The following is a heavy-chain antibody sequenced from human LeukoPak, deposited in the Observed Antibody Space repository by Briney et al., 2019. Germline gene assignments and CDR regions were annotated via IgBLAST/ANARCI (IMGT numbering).Heavy chain of an antibody. D-gene: IGHD3-10*01. V-gene: IGHV3-23*01. CDR1: GFTFSSYG. J-gene: IGHJ4*02. CDR3: AKNTYASGSYGAFDY. Sequence: GGSLRLSCAASGFTFSSYGMSWVRQAPGKGLECVSASGSGGSTYYADSVKGRFTISRDNSMDTLYLQMNSLRAEDTALYYCAKNTYASGSYGAFDYWGQGTLVTVSS. CDR2: SGSGGST.